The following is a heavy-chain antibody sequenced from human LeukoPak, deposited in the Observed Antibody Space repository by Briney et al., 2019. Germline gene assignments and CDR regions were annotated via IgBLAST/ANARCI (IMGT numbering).Heavy chain of an antibody. CDR1: GYSFTSYW. Sequence: GESLKISCKGSGYSFTSYWIGWVRQMPGKGLEWMGIIYPGDSDTRYSPSFQGQVTISADKSISTAYLQWSSLKASDTAMYYCARHGSPTIFGVVITDYYYLDVWGKGTTVTVSS. CDR3: ARHGSPTIFGVVITDYYYLDV. V-gene: IGHV5-51*01. D-gene: IGHD3-3*01. CDR2: IYPGDSDT. J-gene: IGHJ6*03.